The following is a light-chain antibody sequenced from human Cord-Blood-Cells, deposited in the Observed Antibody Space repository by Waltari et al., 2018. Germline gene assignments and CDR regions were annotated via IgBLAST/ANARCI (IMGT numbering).Light chain of an antibody. CDR1: QSISSY. J-gene: IGKJ2*01. CDR2: AAS. CDR3: QESYSTPQAYN. V-gene: IGKV1-39*01. Sequence: DIQMTQSPSSLSASVGDRVTITCRESQSISSYLNWYQQKPGNAPKLLIYAASSLQSGVPSRFSGSGSRTDVTLTINSLQPEDFRTDYCQESYSTPQAYNFGEGTKLKIK.